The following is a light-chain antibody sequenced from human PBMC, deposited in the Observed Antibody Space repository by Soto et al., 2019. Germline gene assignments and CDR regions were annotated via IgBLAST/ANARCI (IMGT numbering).Light chain of an antibody. CDR1: QSVNNQ. V-gene: IGKV3-11*01. CDR3: QHRRNWPLT. Sequence: EIVLTQSPGTLSLSPGETATLSCRASQSVNNQLAWYQQKPGQAPRLLIYDASTRATGIPARISGSGSGADFTLTISSLEPEDFAVYYCQHRRNWPLTFGGGPNVDIK. CDR2: DAS. J-gene: IGKJ4*01.